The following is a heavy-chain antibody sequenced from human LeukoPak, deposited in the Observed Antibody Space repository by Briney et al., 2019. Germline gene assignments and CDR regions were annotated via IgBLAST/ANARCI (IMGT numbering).Heavy chain of an antibody. CDR3: ARVPKAATDDIVVVPAHFYYYYGMDV. D-gene: IGHD2-2*01. CDR1: GGTFSSYA. J-gene: IGHJ6*02. Sequence: SVKVSCKASGGTFSSYAISWVRQAPGQGLEWMGRIIPILGIANYAQKFQGRVTITADKSTSTAYMELSSLRSEDTAVYYCARVPKAATDDIVVVPAHFYYYYGMDVWGQGTTVTVSS. V-gene: IGHV1-69*04. CDR2: IIPILGIA.